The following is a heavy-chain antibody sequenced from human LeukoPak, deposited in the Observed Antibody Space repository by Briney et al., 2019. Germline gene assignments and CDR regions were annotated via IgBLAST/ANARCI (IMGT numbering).Heavy chain of an antibody. J-gene: IGHJ4*02. CDR1: AFSISSGSYY. V-gene: IGHV4-61*02. CDR3: ARGGYSYGDDY. CDR2: IYTSGST. D-gene: IGHD5-18*01. Sequence: SQTLSLTCTVSAFSISSGSYYWRWLRQPAGKGLEWIARIYTSGSTNYNPSLKSRVTISVDTSKNQFSLKLSSVTAADTAVYYCARGGYSYGDDYWGQGTLVTVSS.